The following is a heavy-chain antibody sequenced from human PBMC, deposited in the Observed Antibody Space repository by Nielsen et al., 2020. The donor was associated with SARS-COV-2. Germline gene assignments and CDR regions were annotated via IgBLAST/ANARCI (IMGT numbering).Heavy chain of an antibody. CDR2: VNPTSGGT. V-gene: IGHV1-2*06. Sequence: ASVKVSCKASGYTFTGYYMHWVRQAPGQGLEWMGRVNPTSGGTNYAQKFQGRVTMTRDTSISTAYMELSRLRSDDTAVYYCARDQPLSIAAAGTSAFDIWGQGTMVTVSS. CDR1: GYTFTGYY. CDR3: ARDQPLSIAAAGTSAFDI. D-gene: IGHD6-13*01. J-gene: IGHJ3*02.